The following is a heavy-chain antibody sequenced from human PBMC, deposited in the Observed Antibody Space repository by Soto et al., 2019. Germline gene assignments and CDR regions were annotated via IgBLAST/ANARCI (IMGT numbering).Heavy chain of an antibody. D-gene: IGHD3-3*01. J-gene: IGHJ4*02. V-gene: IGHV3-23*01. CDR2: VDESSNT. Sequence: DVHLLESGGGVVQPGGSLGLTCAASGVPFYDYVMSWVRQAPGKGLEWVSTVDESSNTLYADTVRGRFTISRDKVNGMLFLQLDSIRAEDTTVYFCANVPIWCGTDTCYTEGFDYWGPGTKVTVSS. CDR1: GVPFYDYV. CDR3: ANVPIWCGTDTCYTEGFDY.